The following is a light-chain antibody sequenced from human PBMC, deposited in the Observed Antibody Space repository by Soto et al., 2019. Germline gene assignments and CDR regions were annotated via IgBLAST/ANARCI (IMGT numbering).Light chain of an antibody. CDR1: QSINSW. CDR2: DAS. CDR3: QQYDGLWT. J-gene: IGKJ1*01. Sequence: DIQMTQSPSTLSASVGDRVTITCRASQSINSWLAWYQQKPGKAPKLLIYDASSLESGVPSRFGGSGSGTEFTFTITSLQPGDFETYYCQQYDGLWTIGQGNKVVIK. V-gene: IGKV1-5*01.